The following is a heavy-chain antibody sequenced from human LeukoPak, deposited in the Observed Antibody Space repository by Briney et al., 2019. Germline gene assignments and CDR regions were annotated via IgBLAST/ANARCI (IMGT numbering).Heavy chain of an antibody. CDR1: GYTFTGYY. CDR2: INPHSGGT. D-gene: IGHD3-10*01. Sequence: ASVKVSCKASGYTFTGYYMHWVRQAPGQGLEWMGWINPHSGGTNYAQKFQGRVTMTRDTSISTAYMELSRLRSDDTAVYYCARDLLMYYSGSGESTWGQGTLVTASS. V-gene: IGHV1-2*02. J-gene: IGHJ5*02. CDR3: ARDLLMYYSGSGEST.